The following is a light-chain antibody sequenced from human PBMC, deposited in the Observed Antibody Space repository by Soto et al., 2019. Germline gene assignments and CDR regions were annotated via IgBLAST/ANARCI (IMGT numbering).Light chain of an antibody. V-gene: IGKV3-15*01. Sequence: ETVLTQSPATLSVSPGETATLSCTTSQGLNRNLAWYQQKLGQAPGVLIYGASTRAAGIPARFSGSGSGTEFILTISSLQSEDFAVYYCHEYNTWPWTFGQGTKVEIK. J-gene: IGKJ1*01. CDR2: GAS. CDR1: QGLNRN. CDR3: HEYNTWPWT.